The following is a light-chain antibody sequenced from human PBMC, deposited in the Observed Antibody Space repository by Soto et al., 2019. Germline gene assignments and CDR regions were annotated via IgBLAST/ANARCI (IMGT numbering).Light chain of an antibody. CDR1: SSDVGGYEY. CDR3: CAYAGTYPG. CDR2: DVN. Sequence: QSVLTQPPSVSGSPRQSVTISCTGSSSDVGGYEYVSWYQQHPGTAPKLMIYDVNKRPSRVSDRFSGSKSGNTASLTISGLQADDEADYYCCAYAGTYPGFGSGTKLTVL. V-gene: IGLV2-11*01. J-gene: IGLJ1*01.